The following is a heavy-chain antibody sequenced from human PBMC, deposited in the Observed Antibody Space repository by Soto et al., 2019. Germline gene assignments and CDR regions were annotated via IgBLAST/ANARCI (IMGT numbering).Heavy chain of an antibody. CDR2: INQDGSEK. Sequence: EVQLVESGGGLVQPGGSLRLSCAASGFSFSSYWMIWARQVPGKGLEWLAKINQDGSEKNYVDSVRSRFTISRDNAKSSVYLQLGSLRAEDTAVYFCSRLSRGAPGGSCWGQGTMVTVSS. J-gene: IGHJ4*02. D-gene: IGHD2-15*01. CDR1: GFSFSSYW. CDR3: SRLSRGAPGGSC. V-gene: IGHV3-7*03.